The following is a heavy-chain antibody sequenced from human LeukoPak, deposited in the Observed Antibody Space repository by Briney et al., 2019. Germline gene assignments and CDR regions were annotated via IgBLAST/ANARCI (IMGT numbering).Heavy chain of an antibody. CDR2: IYYSGST. J-gene: IGHJ5*02. CDR3: ARGGGGYCSSTSCYVDWFDP. D-gene: IGHD2-2*01. V-gene: IGHV4-59*11. CDR1: GGSISSHY. Sequence: SETLSLTCTVSGGSISSHYWSWIRQPPGKGLEWIGYIYYSGSTNYTPSLKSRVTISVDTSKNQFSLKLSSVTAADTAVYYCARGGGGYCSSTSCYVDWFDPWGQGTLVTVSS.